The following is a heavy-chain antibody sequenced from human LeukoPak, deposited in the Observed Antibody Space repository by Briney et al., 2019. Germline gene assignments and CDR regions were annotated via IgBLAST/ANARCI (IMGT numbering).Heavy chain of an antibody. D-gene: IGHD3-16*01. J-gene: IGHJ4*02. CDR2: IYSGDNT. Sequence: PGGSLRLSCAAPGFTVSNNYRSWVRQAPGKGLEWVSVIYSGDNTYYVESVKGRFTISRDNYKNTLFLQMTRLRAEGRALYYCAGRRVLDASFDYWGQGTLVTVSS. CDR1: GFTVSNNY. V-gene: IGHV3-66*02. CDR3: AGRRVLDASFDY.